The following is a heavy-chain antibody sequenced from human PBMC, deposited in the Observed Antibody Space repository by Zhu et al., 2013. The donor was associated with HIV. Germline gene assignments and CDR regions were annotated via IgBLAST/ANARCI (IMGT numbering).Heavy chain of an antibody. D-gene: IGHD6-25*01. CDR1: GYTFTRFY. V-gene: IGHV1-2*02. CDR3: AREYSIGYYYYMDV. J-gene: IGHJ6*03. Sequence: AEVKKPGASVKVSCKASGYTFTRFYMHWVRQAPGQGLEWMGWINPNSGGTNYAQKFQGRVTMTRDTSISTAYMELSRLRSDDTAVYYCAREYSIGYYYYMDVWGKGTTVTVSS. CDR2: INPNSGGT.